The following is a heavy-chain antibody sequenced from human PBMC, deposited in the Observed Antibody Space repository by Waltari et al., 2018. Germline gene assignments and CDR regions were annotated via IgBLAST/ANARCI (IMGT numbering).Heavy chain of an antibody. Sequence: QVNLVESGGGVVQPGGSLRLSCATSGFTFSNFGMHWVSQAPGKGLEWVALIWFDGSDKFYAYSVRGRFTISRDNSARTLYLDMDSLRLDDTAMYYCSKDAFGNTYLDFWGQGTLVTVSS. J-gene: IGHJ4*02. D-gene: IGHD2-2*02. CDR1: GFTFSNFG. V-gene: IGHV3-30*02. CDR3: SKDAFGNTYLDF. CDR2: IWFDGSDK.